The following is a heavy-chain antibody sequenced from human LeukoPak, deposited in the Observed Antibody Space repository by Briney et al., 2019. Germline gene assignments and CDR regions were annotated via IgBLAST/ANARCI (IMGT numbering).Heavy chain of an antibody. V-gene: IGHV3-48*01. D-gene: IGHD3-10*02. CDR2: ISSSSSTI. CDR3: AELGITMIGGV. J-gene: IGHJ6*04. CDR1: GFTFSSYR. Sequence: GGSLRLSCAASGFTFSSYRMNWVRQAPGKGLEWVSYISSSSSTIHYADSVKGRFTISRDNAKNSLYLQMNSLRAEDTAVYYCAELGITMIGGVWGKGTTVTISS.